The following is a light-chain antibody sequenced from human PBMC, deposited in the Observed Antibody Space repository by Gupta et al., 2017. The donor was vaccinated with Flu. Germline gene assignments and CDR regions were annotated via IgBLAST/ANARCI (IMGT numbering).Light chain of an antibody. CDR1: SSNIGSNY. V-gene: IGLV1-47*01. CDR2: RNN. J-gene: IGLJ3*02. CDR3: AAWDDSLSGSWV. Sequence: QSVLTQPPSASGTPGQRVTISCSGSSSNIGSNYVYWYQQLPGTAPKLLIYRNNQRPSGGPDRFSGSKSGTSASLAISGLRSEDEADYYCAAWDDSLSGSWVFGGGTKLTVL.